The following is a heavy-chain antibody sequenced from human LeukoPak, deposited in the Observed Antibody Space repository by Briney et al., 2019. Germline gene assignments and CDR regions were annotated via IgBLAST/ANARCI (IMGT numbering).Heavy chain of an antibody. J-gene: IGHJ4*02. Sequence: GGSLRLSCAASGFTFSSYGMHWVRQAPGKGLEWVAVISYDGSNKYYADSVKGRFTISRDNSKNTLYLQMNSLRAEDTTVYYCAKDRTYYYDSSEHYFDYWGQGTLVTVSS. CDR1: GFTFSSYG. D-gene: IGHD3-22*01. CDR3: AKDRTYYYDSSEHYFDY. V-gene: IGHV3-30*18. CDR2: ISYDGSNK.